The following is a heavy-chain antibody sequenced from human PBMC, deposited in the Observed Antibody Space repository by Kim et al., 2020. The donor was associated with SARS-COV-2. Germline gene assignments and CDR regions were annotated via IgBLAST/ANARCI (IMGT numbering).Heavy chain of an antibody. CDR2: FDPEDGET. CDR1: GYTLIELS. V-gene: IGHV1-24*01. CDR3: AVSTAVAGTPGQYYYYYGMDV. D-gene: IGHD6-19*01. J-gene: IGHJ6*02. Sequence: ASVKVSCKVSGYTLIELSMHWVRQAPGKGLEWMGGFDPEDGETIYAQKFQGRVTMTEDTSTDTAYMELSSLRSEDTAVYYCAVSTAVAGTPGQYYYYYGMDVWGPGTTVTVSS.